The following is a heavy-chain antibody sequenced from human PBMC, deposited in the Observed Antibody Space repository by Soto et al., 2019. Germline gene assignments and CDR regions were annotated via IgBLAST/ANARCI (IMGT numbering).Heavy chain of an antibody. D-gene: IGHD3-16*01. V-gene: IGHV4-34*01. CDR2: INHSGST. J-gene: IGHJ4*02. CDR1: RGSFTDYY. Sequence: PSETLALTCAVQRGSFTDYYWGWIRQPPGKGLEWIGEINHSGSTTYSPSLMSRVTISVDTSKNQFSLKLNSVTAADTGVYYCVRGSRRGLDYWGQGTVVTVSS. CDR3: VRGSRRGLDY.